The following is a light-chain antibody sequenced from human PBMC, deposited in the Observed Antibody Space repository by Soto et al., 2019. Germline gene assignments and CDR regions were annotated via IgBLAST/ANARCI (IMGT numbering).Light chain of an antibody. CDR1: SSNIGAGYE. V-gene: IGLV1-40*01. CDR3: QSYDSSLSGYV. J-gene: IGLJ1*01. CDR2: ENN. Sequence: QPVLTQPPSVSAAPGQRVTISCTGSSSNIGAGYEAHWYQQVPGTAPKLLIYENNNRPSGVPDRFSGSKSGTLASLAITGLQAEDEAEYYCQSYDSSLSGYVFGTGTKLTVL.